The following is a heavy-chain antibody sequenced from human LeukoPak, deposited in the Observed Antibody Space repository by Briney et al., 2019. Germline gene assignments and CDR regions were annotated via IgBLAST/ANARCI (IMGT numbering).Heavy chain of an antibody. D-gene: IGHD5-24*01. J-gene: IGHJ4*02. V-gene: IGHV4-59*01. CDR2: IYYSGST. CDR1: GGSISSYY. CDR3: ARDGYNSPVNY. Sequence: KPSETLSLTCTLSGGSISSYYWSWIRQPPGKGLEWIGYIYYSGSTNYNPSLKSRVTISVDTSRNQFSLKLSSVTAADTAVYYCARDGYNSPVNYWGQGTLVTVSS.